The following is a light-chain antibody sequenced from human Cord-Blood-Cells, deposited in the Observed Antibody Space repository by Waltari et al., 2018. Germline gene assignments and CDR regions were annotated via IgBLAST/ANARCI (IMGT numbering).Light chain of an antibody. V-gene: IGKV3-15*01. CDR3: QQYNNWPPWT. Sequence: EIVMTQSLATLSVSPGERATLSCRASQSFSSNLAWYQQKTGQAPRLLIYGASTRATGIPARFSGSGSGTEFILTISSLQSEDFAVYYCQQYNNWPPWTFGQGTKVEIK. CDR1: QSFSSN. CDR2: GAS. J-gene: IGKJ1*01.